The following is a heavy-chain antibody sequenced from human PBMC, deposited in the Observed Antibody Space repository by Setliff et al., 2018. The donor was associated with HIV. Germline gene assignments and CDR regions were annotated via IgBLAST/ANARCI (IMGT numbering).Heavy chain of an antibody. J-gene: IGHJ3*02. CDR1: GFTFSNYG. V-gene: IGHV3-30*02. D-gene: IGHD3-22*01. CDR2: IRYGSINK. Sequence: GGSLRLSCAASGFTFSNYGINWVRQAPGKGLEWVAFIRYGSINKYYADSVKGRFTISRDNAKNSLYLQMNSLRAEDTAVYYCARSHYDSRGYYYRGDAFDIWGLGTMVTVSS. CDR3: ARSHYDSRGYYYRGDAFDI.